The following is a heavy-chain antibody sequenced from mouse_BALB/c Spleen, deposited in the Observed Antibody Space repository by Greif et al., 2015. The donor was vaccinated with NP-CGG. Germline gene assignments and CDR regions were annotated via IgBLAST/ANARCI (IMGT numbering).Heavy chain of an antibody. CDR1: GYAFSSYW. Sequence: QVQLKQSGAELVRPGSSVKISCKASGYAFSSYWMNWVKQRPGQGLEWIGQIYPGDGDTNYNGKFKGKATLTADKSSSTAYMQLSSLTSEDSAVYFCARYDYDYYAMDYWGQGTSVTVSP. D-gene: IGHD2-4*01. J-gene: IGHJ4*01. CDR3: ARYDYDYYAMDY. V-gene: IGHV1-80*01. CDR2: IYPGDGDT.